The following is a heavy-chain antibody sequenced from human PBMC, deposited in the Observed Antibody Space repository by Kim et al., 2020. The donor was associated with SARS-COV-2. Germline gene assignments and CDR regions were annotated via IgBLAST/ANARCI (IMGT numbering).Heavy chain of an antibody. CDR3: ARERVVTIFGVVIKKYGMDV. CDR2: INHSGST. D-gene: IGHD3-3*01. J-gene: IGHJ6*02. CDR1: GGSFSGYY. Sequence: SETLSLTCAVYGGSFSGYYWSWIRQPPGKGLEWIGEINHSGSTNYNPSLKSRVTISIDTSKNQFSLKLNSVTAADTAVYYCARERVVTIFGVVIKKYGMDVWGQGTTVTVSS. V-gene: IGHV4-34*01.